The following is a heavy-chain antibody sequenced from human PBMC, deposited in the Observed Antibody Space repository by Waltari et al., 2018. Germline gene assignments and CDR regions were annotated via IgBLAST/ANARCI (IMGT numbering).Heavy chain of an antibody. CDR1: GFTFSTES. D-gene: IGHD4-17*01. CDR3: ARSSTTVTTFG. J-gene: IGHJ4*02. V-gene: IGHV3-21*01. CDR2: ISSSSLYM. Sequence: EVQLVASGGGLVKAGGSLRLSCAAFGFTFSTESRNWVRQAPGKGLEWVSSISSSSLYMSYADSVKGRVTISRDNAKNSLYLQMNSLRVEDTAVYYCARSSTTVTTFGWGQGTLVTVSS.